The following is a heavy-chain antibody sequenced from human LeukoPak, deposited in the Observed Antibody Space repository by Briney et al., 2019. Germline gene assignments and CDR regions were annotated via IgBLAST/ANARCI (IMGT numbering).Heavy chain of an antibody. Sequence: GASVKVSCKASGYTFTSYDINWVRQATGQGLEWMGWMNPNSGNTSYAQKFQGRVTMTRNTSISTAYMELSSLRSEDTAVYYCARGRTAAGTWLVFDYWGQGTLVTVSS. D-gene: IGHD6-13*01. CDR1: GYTFTSYD. V-gene: IGHV1-8*01. CDR2: MNPNSGNT. J-gene: IGHJ4*02. CDR3: ARGRTAAGTWLVFDY.